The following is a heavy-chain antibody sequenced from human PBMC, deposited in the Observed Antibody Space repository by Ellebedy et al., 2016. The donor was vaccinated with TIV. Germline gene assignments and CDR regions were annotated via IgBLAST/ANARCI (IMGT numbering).Heavy chain of an antibody. CDR3: AREPIVVVPAAHPIDAFDI. D-gene: IGHD2-2*01. J-gene: IGHJ3*02. Sequence: MPSETLSLTCAVYGGSLRGYYWNWIRQHPGKGLEWIGYIYYSGSTYYNPSLKSRVTISVDTSKNQFSLKLSSVTAADTAVYYCAREPIVVVPAAHPIDAFDIWGQGTMVTVSS. CDR1: GGSLRGYY. CDR2: IYYSGST. V-gene: IGHV4-31*11.